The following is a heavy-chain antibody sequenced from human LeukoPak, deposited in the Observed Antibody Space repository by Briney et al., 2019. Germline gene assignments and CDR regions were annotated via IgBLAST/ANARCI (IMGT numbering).Heavy chain of an antibody. J-gene: IGHJ4*02. CDR2: ISSSSSYI. V-gene: IGHV3-21*01. D-gene: IGHD3-9*01. CDR1: GFTFSSYS. Sequence: SGGSLRLSCAASGFTFSSYSMNWVRQAPGKGLEWVLAISSSSSYIYYADSVKGRFTISRDNAKNSLYLQMNSLRAEDTAVYYCARDSYYDIWTGYDVSSDYWGQGTLVTVSS. CDR3: ARDSYYDIWTGYDVSSDY.